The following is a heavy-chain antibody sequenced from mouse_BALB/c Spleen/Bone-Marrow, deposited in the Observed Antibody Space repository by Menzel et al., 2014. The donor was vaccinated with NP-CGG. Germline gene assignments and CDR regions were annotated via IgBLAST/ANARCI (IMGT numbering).Heavy chain of an antibody. Sequence: QVQLQQSGAELVRPGVSVKISCKGSGYTFTDYAMHWVKQSHAKSPEWIGVISTYYGDASYNQKFKGKATMTVDKSSSTAYMELARLTSEDSAIYYCARGGSTMITTFAYWGQGTLVTVSA. CDR2: ISTYYGDA. D-gene: IGHD2-4*01. CDR3: ARGGSTMITTFAY. V-gene: IGHV1S137*01. J-gene: IGHJ3*01. CDR1: GYTFTDYA.